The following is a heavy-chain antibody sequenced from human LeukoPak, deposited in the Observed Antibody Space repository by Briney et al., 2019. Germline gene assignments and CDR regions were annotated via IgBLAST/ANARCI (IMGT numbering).Heavy chain of an antibody. CDR3: ARVGPRYYDYADAFDI. V-gene: IGHV4-61*08. Sequence: SETLSLTCTVSGGSISSGGYYWSWIRQHPGKGLEWIGYIYYSGSTYYNPSLKSRVTISVDTSKNQFSLKLSSVTAADTAVYYCARVGPRYYDYADAFDIWGQGTMVTVSS. CDR1: GGSISSGGYY. J-gene: IGHJ3*02. D-gene: IGHD5-12*01. CDR2: IYYSGST.